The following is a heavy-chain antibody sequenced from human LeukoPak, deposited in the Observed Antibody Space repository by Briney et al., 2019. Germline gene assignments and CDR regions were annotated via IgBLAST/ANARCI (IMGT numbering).Heavy chain of an antibody. V-gene: IGHV5-51*01. CDR3: ARQYYYDSSGYDY. CDR1: GYSVTSYW. Sequence: GESLKISCKGSGYSVTSYWIGWVRQMPGKGLEWMGIIYPGDSDTRYSPSFQGQVTISADKSISTAYLQWSSLKASDTAMYYCARQYYYDSSGYDYWGQGTLVTVSS. J-gene: IGHJ4*02. CDR2: IYPGDSDT. D-gene: IGHD3-22*01.